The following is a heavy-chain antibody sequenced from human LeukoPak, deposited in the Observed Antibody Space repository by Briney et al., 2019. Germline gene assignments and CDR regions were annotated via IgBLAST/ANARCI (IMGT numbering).Heavy chain of an antibody. CDR2: IYYSGST. CDR3: AREGSAAGDVAFDY. J-gene: IGHJ4*02. Sequence: SETLSLACTVSGGSISSYYWSWIRQPPGKGLEWIGYIYYSGSTNYNPSLKGRVTISVDTSKNQFSLKLSSVTAADTAVYYCAREGSAAGDVAFDYWGQGTLVTVSS. CDR1: GGSISSYY. V-gene: IGHV4-59*01. D-gene: IGHD6-13*01.